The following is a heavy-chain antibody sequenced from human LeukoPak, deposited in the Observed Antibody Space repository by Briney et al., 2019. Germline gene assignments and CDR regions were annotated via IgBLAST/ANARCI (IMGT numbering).Heavy chain of an antibody. J-gene: IGHJ4*02. Sequence: SETLSLTCTVSGGSISSYYWSWIRQPPGKGLEWIGYIYTSGSTNYNPSLKSRVTISVDTSKNQFSLKLSSVAAADTAVYYCARLPRWSGYDDYWGQGTLVTVSS. D-gene: IGHD5-12*01. V-gene: IGHV4-4*09. CDR1: GGSISSYY. CDR3: ARLPRWSGYDDY. CDR2: IYTSGST.